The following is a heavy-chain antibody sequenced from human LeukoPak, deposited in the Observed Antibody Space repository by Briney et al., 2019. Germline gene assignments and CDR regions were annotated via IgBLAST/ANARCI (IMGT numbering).Heavy chain of an antibody. CDR2: IKSNSDGGTT. Sequence: SGGSLRLSCAASGFTFSSYAMHWVRQAPGKGLEWVGRIKSNSDGGTTDYAASVKGRFTISRDDSKNTVYLQMNSLKTEDTAVYYCLWWDYWGQGTLVTVSS. D-gene: IGHD2-21*01. V-gene: IGHV3-15*01. CDR3: LWWDY. CDR1: GFTFSSYA. J-gene: IGHJ4*02.